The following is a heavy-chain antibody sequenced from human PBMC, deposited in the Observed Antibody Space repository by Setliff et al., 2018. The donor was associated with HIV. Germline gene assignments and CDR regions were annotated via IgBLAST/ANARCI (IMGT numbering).Heavy chain of an antibody. D-gene: IGHD1-1*01. J-gene: IGHJ3*01. CDR1: GGSITSGSYY. CDR3: ARWGETTGIKAFDL. Sequence: PSETLSLTCTVSGGSITSGSYYWSWIRQPAGKGLEWIGRIYSNGRTTHNPSLKSRVTISVNTSKNQLSLNLSSVTAADTAVYYCARWGETTGIKAFDLWGQGTMVTVSS. V-gene: IGHV4-61*02. CDR2: IYSNGRT.